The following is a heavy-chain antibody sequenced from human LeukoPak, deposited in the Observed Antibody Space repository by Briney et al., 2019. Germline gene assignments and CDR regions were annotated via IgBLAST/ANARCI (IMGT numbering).Heavy chain of an antibody. D-gene: IGHD2-2*01. CDR3: ARVVEPPPPTLIVVVPAAKTDYYYYMDV. CDR2: INHSGST. V-gene: IGHV4-34*01. Sequence: SETLSLTCAVYGGSFSGYYWSWIRQHPGKGLEWIGEINHSGSTNYNPSLKSRATISVDTSKNQFSLKLSSVTAADTAVYYCARVVEPPPPTLIVVVPAAKTDYYYYMDVWGKGTTVTVSS. CDR1: GGSFSGYY. J-gene: IGHJ6*03.